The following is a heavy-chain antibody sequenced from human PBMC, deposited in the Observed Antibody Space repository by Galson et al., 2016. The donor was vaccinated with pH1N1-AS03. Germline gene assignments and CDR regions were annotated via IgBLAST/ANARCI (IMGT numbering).Heavy chain of an antibody. D-gene: IGHD6-19*01. V-gene: IGHV6-1*01. CDR2: TYYRSKWYN. CDR3: VRERGESSGWKTRWFDP. J-gene: IGHJ5*02. Sequence: CAISGDSVSSNGAAWNWIRQSPSRGLEWLGRTYYRSKWYNDYAVSVKGRITIYADTSRNQFSLQLNSVIPEATAVYYCVRERGESSGWKTRWFDPWGQGTLVTVSS. CDR1: GDSVSSNGAA.